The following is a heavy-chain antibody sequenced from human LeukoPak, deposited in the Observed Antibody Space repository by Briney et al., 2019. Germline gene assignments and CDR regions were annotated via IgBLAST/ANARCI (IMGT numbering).Heavy chain of an antibody. CDR3: ARGFHYGGNFDYFDY. CDR2: IYTSGST. Sequence: SETLSLTCTVSGGSISSYYWSWIRQPAGKGLEWIGRIYTSGSTNYNPSLKSRVTMSVDTSKNQFSLKLSSVTAADTAVYYCARGFHYGGNFDYFDYWGQGTLVTVSP. V-gene: IGHV4-4*07. J-gene: IGHJ4*02. CDR1: GGSISSYY. D-gene: IGHD4-17*01.